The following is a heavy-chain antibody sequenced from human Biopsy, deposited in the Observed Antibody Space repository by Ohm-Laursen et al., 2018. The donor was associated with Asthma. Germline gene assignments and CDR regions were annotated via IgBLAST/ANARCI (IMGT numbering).Heavy chain of an antibody. D-gene: IGHD1-26*01. V-gene: IGHV4-34*01. CDR1: GGSFSSNY. J-gene: IGHJ6*02. CDR2: THHSGNT. Sequence: SDTLSLTCTVYGGSFSSNYWSWIRQTPGKGLEWLGDTHHSGNTNNNPSLRSRLPLSGDTSKNQFSLRLTSVTAADTAVYYCARGSSSRLSQWELLVSGGKRAHSYYGMDVWGQGTTVTVSS. CDR3: ARGSSSRLSQWELLVSGGKRAHSYYGMDV.